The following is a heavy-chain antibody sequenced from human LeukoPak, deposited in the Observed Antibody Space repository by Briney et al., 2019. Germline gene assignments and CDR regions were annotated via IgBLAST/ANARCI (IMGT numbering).Heavy chain of an antibody. Sequence: SETLSLTCTVSGYSISSGYYWGWIRQPPGKGLEWIGSIYHSGSTNYNPSLKSRVTISVDTSKNQFSLKLSSVTAADTAVYYCARVGGLRGGIAVAGTYYFDYWGQGTLVTVSS. CDR2: IYHSGST. CDR3: ARVGGLRGGIAVAGTYYFDY. CDR1: GYSISSGYY. D-gene: IGHD6-19*01. V-gene: IGHV4-38-2*02. J-gene: IGHJ4*02.